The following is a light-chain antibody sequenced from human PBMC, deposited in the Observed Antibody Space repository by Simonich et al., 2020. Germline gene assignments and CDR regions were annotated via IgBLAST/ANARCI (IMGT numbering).Light chain of an antibody. J-gene: IGKJ1*01. CDR1: PSLLHSNGYNS. Sequence: DIVMTQSPLSLPVTPGEPASISCRSSPSLLHSNGYNSLDWYLQKPGQSPQLMIYLVSNRASGVHDRFSGSGSGTDFTLKISRVEAEDVGVYYCMQALQTPWTFGQGTKVEIK. CDR2: LVS. CDR3: MQALQTPWT. V-gene: IGKV2-28*01.